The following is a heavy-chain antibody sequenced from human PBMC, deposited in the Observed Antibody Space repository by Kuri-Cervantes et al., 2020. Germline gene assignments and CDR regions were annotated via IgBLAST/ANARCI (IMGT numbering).Heavy chain of an antibody. Sequence: SETLSLTCTVSGGSISSYYWSWIRQPPGKGLEWIGYIYYSGSTNYNPSLKSRVTISVDTSKNQFSLKLSSVTAADTAVYYCARHHLVVVPAAIPRYYGMDVWGQGTTVTVSS. CDR1: GGSISSYY. V-gene: IGHV4-59*08. CDR3: ARHHLVVVPAAIPRYYGMDV. D-gene: IGHD2-2*02. CDR2: IYYSGST. J-gene: IGHJ6*02.